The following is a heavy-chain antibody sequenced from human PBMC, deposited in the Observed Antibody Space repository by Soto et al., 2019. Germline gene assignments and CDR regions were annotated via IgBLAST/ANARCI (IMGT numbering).Heavy chain of an antibody. V-gene: IGHV3-23*01. CDR2: VSGSGGST. CDR1: GFTFGSSA. J-gene: IGHJ4*02. CDR3: ARINGDYGEAY. Sequence: EVQLLESGGGLVQPGGSLRLSCAASGFTFGSSAMSWVRQAPGKGLEWVSSVSGSGGSTYYADSVKGRFTITRDKSKNTVSLRMNSLRVEDTAVYYCARINGDYGEAYWGQGTLVTVSS. D-gene: IGHD4-17*01.